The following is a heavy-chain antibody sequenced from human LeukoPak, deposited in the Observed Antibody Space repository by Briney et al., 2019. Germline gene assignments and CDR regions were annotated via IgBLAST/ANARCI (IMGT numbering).Heavy chain of an antibody. Sequence: GGSLRLSCAASGFTFKYYAMTWVRQAPGKGVEWVAAMDGSGDDTYYAGSVKGRFTISRDNSQNTLFLQVNSLRAEDTAVYYCARDLRGSIVRYFDYWGQGTLVTVSS. CDR1: GFTFKYYA. D-gene: IGHD3-9*01. J-gene: IGHJ4*02. V-gene: IGHV3-23*01. CDR3: ARDLRGSIVRYFDY. CDR2: MDGSGDDT.